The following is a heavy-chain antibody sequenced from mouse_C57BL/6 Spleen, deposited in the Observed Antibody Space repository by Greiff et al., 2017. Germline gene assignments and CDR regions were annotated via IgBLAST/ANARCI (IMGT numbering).Heavy chain of an antibody. CDR2: ISDGGSYA. CDR3: ARDLNWDEDY. Sequence: EVKLVESGGGLVKPGGSLKLSCAASGFTFSSYAMSWVRQTPEKRLEWVATISDGGSYAYYPDNVKGRFTISRDNAKNNLYLQMSHLKSEDTAMYYCARDLNWDEDYWGQGTTLTVSS. V-gene: IGHV5-4*01. D-gene: IGHD4-1*01. J-gene: IGHJ2*01. CDR1: GFTFSSYA.